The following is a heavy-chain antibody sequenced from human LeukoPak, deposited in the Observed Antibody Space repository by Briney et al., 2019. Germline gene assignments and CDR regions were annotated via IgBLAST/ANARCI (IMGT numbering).Heavy chain of an antibody. D-gene: IGHD2/OR15-2a*01. CDR2: FDPEDGET. CDR1: GYTLTELS. Sequence: ASVKVSCKLSGYTLTELSMHWVRQAPGKGSEWMGGFDPEDGETIYAQKFQGRVTMTEDTSTDTAYMELSSLRSEDTAVYYCATEGPGNSHYYYGMDVWGQGTTVTVSS. CDR3: ATEGPGNSHYYYGMDV. J-gene: IGHJ6*02. V-gene: IGHV1-24*01.